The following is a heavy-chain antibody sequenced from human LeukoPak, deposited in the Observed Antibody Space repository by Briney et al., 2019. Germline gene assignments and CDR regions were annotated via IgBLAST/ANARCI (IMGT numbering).Heavy chain of an antibody. Sequence: GASVKVSCKVSGYTLSELSMHWVRQAPGKGLEWMGGFDPEDGETIYAQVFQGRVSMTEDTSTDTAYMELSSLRSDDTAVYYCSTLLGDYWGQGTLVTVSS. J-gene: IGHJ4*02. CDR1: GYTLSELS. CDR2: FDPEDGET. CDR3: STLLGDY. V-gene: IGHV1-24*01.